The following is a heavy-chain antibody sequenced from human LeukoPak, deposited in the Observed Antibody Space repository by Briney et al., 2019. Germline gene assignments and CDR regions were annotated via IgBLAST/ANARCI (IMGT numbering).Heavy chain of an antibody. D-gene: IGHD4-17*01. CDR2: ISASGGNT. J-gene: IGHJ4*02. Sequence: GGTLRLSCVASGFTFSRYAMTWVRQAPGKGLEWFSSISASGGNTYYADSVKGRFTISRDNSKNTLYLQMNSLRAEDTAIYYCARGGDYGVKIDYWGQGTLVTVSS. CDR3: ARGGDYGVKIDY. CDR1: GFTFSRYA. V-gene: IGHV3-23*01.